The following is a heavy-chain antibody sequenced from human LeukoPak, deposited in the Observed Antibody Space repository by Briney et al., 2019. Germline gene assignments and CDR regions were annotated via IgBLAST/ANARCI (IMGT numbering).Heavy chain of an antibody. V-gene: IGHV3-21*06. J-gene: IGHJ4*02. CDR3: ARDPTSDRFQYFDF. CDR1: GFSISNYG. CDR2: ISNTYSAI. Sequence: PGGSQRLSCAASGFSISNYGVNWVRQAPGKGLEWVSCISNTYSAIYYADSVKGRFTVSRDDAKNSVYLQMNSLTVEDTAVYYCARDPTSDRFQYFDFWGQGALVTVSS. D-gene: IGHD2-21*02.